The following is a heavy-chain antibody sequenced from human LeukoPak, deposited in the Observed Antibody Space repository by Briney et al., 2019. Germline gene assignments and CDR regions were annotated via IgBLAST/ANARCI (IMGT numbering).Heavy chain of an antibody. CDR1: GASFNIDDQY. V-gene: IGHV4-31*03. J-gene: IGHJ4*02. CDR3: SRGLDSRKLGH. CDR2: IHPSGML. Sequence: SQTLSLTCTVSGASFNIDDQYWNWIRQSPGKGLEWIGSIHPSGMLYNNPSLESRVTMSRDTSKNQFSLKLNSVTAADTAVYFCSRGLDSRKLGHWGQGILVTVSS. D-gene: IGHD3-22*01.